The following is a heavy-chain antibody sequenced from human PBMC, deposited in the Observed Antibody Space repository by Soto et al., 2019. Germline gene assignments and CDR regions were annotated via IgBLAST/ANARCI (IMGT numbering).Heavy chain of an antibody. V-gene: IGHV6-1*01. Sequence: PSQTLSLTCAISGDSVSSNSAAWNWIRQSPSRGLEWLGRTYYRSKWYNDYAVSVKSRITINPDTSKNQFSLQLNSVTPEDTAVYYCARDNSGLDFDDNYYYYGMDVWGQGTTVTVSS. D-gene: IGHD1-26*01. J-gene: IGHJ6*02. CDR3: ARDNSGLDFDDNYYYYGMDV. CDR1: GDSVSSNSAA. CDR2: TYYRSKWYN.